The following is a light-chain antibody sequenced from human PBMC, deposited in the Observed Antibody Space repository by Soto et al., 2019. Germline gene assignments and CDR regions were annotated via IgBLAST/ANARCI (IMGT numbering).Light chain of an antibody. CDR2: DAS. Sequence: ETVLSQSPATLSLSPGGWATLSCRASQSVGSYLAWYQQNPGQAPRLLIYDASTRATGTPARFSGSGSGTDVTLTIASLEPEDFAVYYCQQRSTRPPLSFGGGTKVDIK. J-gene: IGKJ4*01. V-gene: IGKV3-11*01. CDR3: QQRSTRPPLS. CDR1: QSVGSY.